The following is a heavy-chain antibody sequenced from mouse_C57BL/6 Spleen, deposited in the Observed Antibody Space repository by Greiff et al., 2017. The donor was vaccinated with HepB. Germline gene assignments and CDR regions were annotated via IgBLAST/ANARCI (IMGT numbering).Heavy chain of an antibody. CDR3: ARGVYGSSYPFAY. J-gene: IGHJ3*01. V-gene: IGHV1-52*01. D-gene: IGHD1-1*01. Sequence: QVQLKQPGAELVRPGSSVKLSCKASGYTFTSYWMHWVKQRPIQGLEWIGNIDPSDSETHYNQKFKDKATLTVDKSSSTAYMQLSSLTSEDSAVYYCARGVYGSSYPFAYWGQGTLVTVSA. CDR1: GYTFTSYW. CDR2: IDPSDSET.